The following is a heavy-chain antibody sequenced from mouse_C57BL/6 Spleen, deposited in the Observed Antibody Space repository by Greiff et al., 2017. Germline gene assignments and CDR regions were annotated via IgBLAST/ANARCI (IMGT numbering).Heavy chain of an antibody. V-gene: IGHV1-76*01. CDR1: GYTFTDYY. CDR3: ARYQGRGYYAMDY. J-gene: IGHJ4*01. Sequence: QVQLQQSGAELVRPGASVKLSCKASGYTFTDYYINWVKQRPGQGLEWIARIYPGSGNTYYNEKFKGKATLTAEKSSSTAYMQLSSLTSEDSAVYFCARYQGRGYYAMDYWGQGTSVTVSS. CDR2: IYPGSGNT.